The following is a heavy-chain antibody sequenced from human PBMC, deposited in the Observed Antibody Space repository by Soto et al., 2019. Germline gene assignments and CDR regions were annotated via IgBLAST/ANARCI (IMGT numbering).Heavy chain of an antibody. J-gene: IGHJ5*02. CDR1: GGSVNRGGYS. CDR3: ARGVLA. D-gene: IGHD2-8*01. CDR2: LSPSGSP. Sequence: PSETLSLTCSVSGGSVNRGGYSWSWIRQSPGKGLEWIGFLSPSGSPACKSTLKSRVTISVDRSNNQISLELSSVTAADTAVYYCARGVLAWGPGVLVTVSS. V-gene: IGHV4-30-2*06.